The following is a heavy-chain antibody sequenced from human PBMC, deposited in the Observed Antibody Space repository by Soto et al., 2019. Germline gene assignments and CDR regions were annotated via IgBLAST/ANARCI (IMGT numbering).Heavy chain of an antibody. V-gene: IGHV3-21*04. Sequence: GGSLRLSCAASGFTFSSYSMNWVRQAPGKGLEWVSYISGSGADVEYSDAVRGRFTLSRDNAKNSLELQMDSLRPEDTAVYYCARADCSSHSCFFEYVQHWGQGTLVTVSS. CDR1: GFTFSSYS. J-gene: IGHJ1*01. CDR2: ISGSGADV. CDR3: ARADCSSHSCFFEYVQH. D-gene: IGHD2-2*01.